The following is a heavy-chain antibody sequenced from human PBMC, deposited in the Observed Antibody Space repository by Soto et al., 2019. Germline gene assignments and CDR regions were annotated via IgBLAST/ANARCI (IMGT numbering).Heavy chain of an antibody. Sequence: QVQLVESGGGVVQPGRSLRLSCAASGFTFSSYAMHWVRQAPGMGLEWVAVISYDGSNKYYADSVKGRFTISRDNSKNTLYLQMNSLRAEDTAVYYCASSSVGEHYYYYGMDVWGQGTTVTVSS. CDR3: ASSSVGEHYYYYGMDV. D-gene: IGHD1-26*01. CDR2: ISYDGSNK. J-gene: IGHJ6*02. CDR1: GFTFSSYA. V-gene: IGHV3-30-3*01.